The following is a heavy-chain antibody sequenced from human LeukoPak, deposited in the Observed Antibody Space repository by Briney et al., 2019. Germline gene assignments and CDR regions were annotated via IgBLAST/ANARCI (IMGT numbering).Heavy chain of an antibody. D-gene: IGHD6-6*01. J-gene: IGHJ4*02. CDR1: GFTFSSYS. Sequence: PGGSLRLSCAASGFTFSSYSMNWVRQAPGKGLEWVSYISSSSSTIYYADSVKGRFTISRDNAKTALYLQMSSLRAEDTAVYYCARRRADRQSFFFDYWGQGTLVTVSS. CDR2: ISSSSSTI. V-gene: IGHV3-48*04. CDR3: ARRRADRQSFFFDY.